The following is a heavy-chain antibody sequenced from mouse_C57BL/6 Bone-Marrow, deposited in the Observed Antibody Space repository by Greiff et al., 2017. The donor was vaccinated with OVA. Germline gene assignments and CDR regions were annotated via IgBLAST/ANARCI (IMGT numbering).Heavy chain of an antibody. CDR1: GFTFSDYG. V-gene: IGHV5-17*01. CDR3: ARGGLRTCYAMDY. CDR2: ISSGSSTI. J-gene: IGHJ4*01. D-gene: IGHD2-4*01. Sequence: EVMLVESGGGLVKPGGSLKLSCAASGFTFSDYGMHWVRQAPEKGLEWVAYISSGSSTIYYADTVKGRFTISRDNAKNTLFLQMNSLRSEDTAMYYCARGGLRTCYAMDYWGQGTSVTVSS.